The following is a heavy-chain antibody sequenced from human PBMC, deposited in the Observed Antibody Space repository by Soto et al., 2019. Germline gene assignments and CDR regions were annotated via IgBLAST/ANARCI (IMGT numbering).Heavy chain of an antibody. D-gene: IGHD4-17*01. J-gene: IGHJ5*02. Sequence: SETLSLTCAVYGGSFSGYDWNWIRQPPGKGLEWIGEINHSGSTSYSPTLKSRVTISVDTSKNQFSLRLSPVTAADTAVYYCAGEVSPSPYYGDSGWLDPPGWFDPWGQGTLVTVSS. CDR2: INHSGST. CDR1: GGSFSGYD. CDR3: AGEVSPSPYYGDSGWLDPPGWFDP. V-gene: IGHV4-34*01.